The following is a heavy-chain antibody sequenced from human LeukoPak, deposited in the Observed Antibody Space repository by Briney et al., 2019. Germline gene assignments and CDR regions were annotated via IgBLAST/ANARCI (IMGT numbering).Heavy chain of an antibody. CDR2: IYYSGST. J-gene: IGHJ5*02. CDR1: GGSISSYY. V-gene: IGHV4-59*01. Sequence: SETLSLTCTVSGGSISSYYWSWIRQPPGKGLEWIGYIYYSGSTSYNPSLKSRVTISVDTSKNQFSLKLSSVTAADTAVYYCARTPRGIAVAGTERWFDPWGQGTLVTVSS. D-gene: IGHD6-19*01. CDR3: ARTPRGIAVAGTERWFDP.